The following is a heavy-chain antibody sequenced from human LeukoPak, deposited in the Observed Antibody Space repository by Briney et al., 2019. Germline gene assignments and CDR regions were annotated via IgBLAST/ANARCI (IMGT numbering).Heavy chain of an antibody. V-gene: IGHV4-59*08. Sequence: SETLSLTCTVSGGTISSYYWSWIRQPPGKGLEWVGYIYYSGSTNYNPSHKSRGTISVDTSKSQFSLKLSSVTAADTAVYYCASPHRDSSGWRDAFDIWGQGTMVTVSS. CDR2: IYYSGST. D-gene: IGHD6-19*01. J-gene: IGHJ3*02. CDR3: ASPHRDSSGWRDAFDI. CDR1: GGTISSYY.